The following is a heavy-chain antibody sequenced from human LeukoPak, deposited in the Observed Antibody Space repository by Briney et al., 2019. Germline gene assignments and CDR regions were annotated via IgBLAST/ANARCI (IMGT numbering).Heavy chain of an antibody. V-gene: IGHV4-39*01. Sequence: SETLSLTCTVSGGSISSSSYYWGWIGQPPGKGLEWIGSIYYSGSTYYNPSLKSRVTISVDTSKNQFSLKLSSVTAADTAVYYCARTRYYYNSRSYGAPYYFDYWGQGTLVTVSS. CDR3: ARTRYYYNSRSYGAPYYFDY. J-gene: IGHJ4*02. D-gene: IGHD3-10*01. CDR1: GGSISSSSYY. CDR2: IYYSGST.